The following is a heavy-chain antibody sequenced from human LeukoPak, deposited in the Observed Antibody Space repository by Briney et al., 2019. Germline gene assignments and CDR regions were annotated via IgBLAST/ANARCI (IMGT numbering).Heavy chain of an antibody. V-gene: IGHV1-69*13. Sequence: SVKVSCKASGGTFSSYAISWVRQAPGQGLEWMGGIIPIFGTANYAQKFQGRVTITADESTSTAYMELSSLRSEDTAVYYCARSGDGVDYYDSSGYYDYWGQGTLVTVSS. J-gene: IGHJ4*02. CDR3: ARSGDGVDYYDSSGYYDY. CDR1: GGTFSSYA. D-gene: IGHD3-22*01. CDR2: IIPIFGTA.